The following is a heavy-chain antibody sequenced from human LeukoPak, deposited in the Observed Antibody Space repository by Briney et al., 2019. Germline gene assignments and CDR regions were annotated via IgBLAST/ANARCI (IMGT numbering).Heavy chain of an antibody. J-gene: IGHJ4*02. V-gene: IGHV5-51*01. Sequence: GESLKISCKGSGYRFTSYWIGWVRQMPGKGLEWMGIIYPGDSDTRYSPSFQGQVTISADKSISTAYLQWSSLKASHTAMYYCARGAPEMATIKGSPYYFDYWGQGTLVTVSS. CDR3: ARGAPEMATIKGSPYYFDY. D-gene: IGHD5-24*01. CDR2: IYPGDSDT. CDR1: GYRFTSYW.